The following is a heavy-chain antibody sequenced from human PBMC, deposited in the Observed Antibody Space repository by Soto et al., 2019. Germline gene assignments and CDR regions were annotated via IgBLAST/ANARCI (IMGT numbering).Heavy chain of an antibody. Sequence: GGSLTLSCAVSRFTFSNYAMCWVRQAPGQGLGWVSGISSTGGSTYYADSVKGRYTISRDNSKNTQDLHMRSLRAEDTAIYYCARGHDYDFWSGFLFYGMDVWGQGTTVTVSS. V-gene: IGHV3-23*01. CDR2: ISSTGGST. D-gene: IGHD3-3*01. CDR1: RFTFSNYA. J-gene: IGHJ6*02. CDR3: ARGHDYDFWSGFLFYGMDV.